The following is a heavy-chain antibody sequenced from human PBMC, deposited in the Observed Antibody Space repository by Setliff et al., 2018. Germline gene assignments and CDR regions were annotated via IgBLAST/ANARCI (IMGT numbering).Heavy chain of an antibody. V-gene: IGHV2-26*01. CDR2: IFSSDQI. CDR3: ARDHSGWYGGAFDI. Sequence: SGPTLVNPTETLTLTCTVSGFSLSNARLGVSWIRQPPGKALEWLAHIFSSDQISYSTSLRSRLTTSKDTSKSQVVLMMTNMGPVDTATYYCARDHSGWYGGAFDIWGQGTMVTVSS. D-gene: IGHD6-19*01. J-gene: IGHJ3*02. CDR1: GFSLSNARLG.